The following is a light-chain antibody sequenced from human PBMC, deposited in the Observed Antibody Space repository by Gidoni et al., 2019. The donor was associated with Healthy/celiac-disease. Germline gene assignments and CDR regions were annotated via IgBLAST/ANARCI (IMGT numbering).Light chain of an antibody. CDR2: GAS. V-gene: IGKV3-20*01. J-gene: IGKJ5*01. CDR1: QSVSSSY. Sequence: EIVFSPSPRTLSLSPGESATLSCRASQSVSSSYLAWYQQKPGQAPRLLIYGASSRATGIPDRFSGSGSGTDFTLTISRLEPEDFAVYYCQQYGSSPPITFGQGTRLEIK. CDR3: QQYGSSPPIT.